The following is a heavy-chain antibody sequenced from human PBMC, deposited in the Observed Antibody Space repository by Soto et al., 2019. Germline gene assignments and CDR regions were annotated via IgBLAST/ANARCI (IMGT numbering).Heavy chain of an antibody. CDR1: GFTFSSYA. J-gene: IGHJ4*02. V-gene: IGHV3-23*01. CDR3: AKYLIYGYNSGRPFDS. D-gene: IGHD6-19*01. CDR2: IGGSGGST. Sequence: GGSLRLSCAASGFTFSSYAMSWVRQAPGKGLEWVSAIGGSGGSTYYADSVKGRFTISRDNSKNTLYLQMNSLRAEDTAVYYCAKYLIYGYNSGRPFDSWGQGTLVTFSS.